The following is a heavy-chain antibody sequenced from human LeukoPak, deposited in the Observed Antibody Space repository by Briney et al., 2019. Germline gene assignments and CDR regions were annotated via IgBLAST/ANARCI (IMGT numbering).Heavy chain of an antibody. CDR3: ARVSEGSFWTGSYRGFYYYGMDV. V-gene: IGHV3-30*04. Sequence: GGSLRLSCEASGFIFSDYAIHWVRQPPGKGQEWVGIISYHGKDKFYADSVKGRFTISRDNSKNTMYLQMNSLRAEDTALYYCARVSEGSFWTGSYRGFYYYGMDVWGRGTTVTVSS. D-gene: IGHD3/OR15-3a*01. CDR2: ISYHGKDK. J-gene: IGHJ6*02. CDR1: GFIFSDYA.